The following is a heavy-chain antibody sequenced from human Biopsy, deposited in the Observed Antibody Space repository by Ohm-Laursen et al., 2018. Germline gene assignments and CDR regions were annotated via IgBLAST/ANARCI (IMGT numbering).Heavy chain of an antibody. CDR3: ARDTRWSPYHMDV. J-gene: IGHJ6*02. V-gene: IGHV3-48*01. D-gene: IGHD4-23*01. CDR1: GFTFSSYS. Sequence: GSLRLSCSASGFTFSSYSMNWVRQAPGKGLEWVSFISSGSSPIYYADPVKGRFTISRDDAKNSLYLQMNSLRADDTAVYYCARDTRWSPYHMDVWGQGTTVTVSS. CDR2: ISSGSSPI.